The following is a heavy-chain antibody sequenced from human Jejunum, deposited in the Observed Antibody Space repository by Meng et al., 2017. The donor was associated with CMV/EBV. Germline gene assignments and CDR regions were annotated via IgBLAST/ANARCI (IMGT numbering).Heavy chain of an antibody. CDR3: ARDRMAAPGTFEY. J-gene: IGHJ4*02. V-gene: IGHV4-4*07. D-gene: IGHD6-13*01. Sequence: QAHLQVSGPGLVKPSETLSLTCTVSGGSISGYYWNWIRQPAGKGLEWIGRVYMSGSTNYNPSLRSRVAMSVDTSKTQFSLRLTSVTAADTAVYYCARDRMAAPGTFEYWGQGTLVTVSS. CDR2: VYMSGST. CDR1: GGSISGYY.